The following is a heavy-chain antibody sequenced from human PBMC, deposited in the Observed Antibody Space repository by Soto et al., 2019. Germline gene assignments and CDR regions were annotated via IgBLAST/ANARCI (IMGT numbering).Heavy chain of an antibody. J-gene: IGHJ5*02. Sequence: PGGSLRLSCAASGITFTKYAMAWVRQAPERGLEWVSIISDSGSRTYYADSVRGRFTISRDNSKNTLYLQMNSLRAEDTALYYCAKSLNINWKNWFDPWGQGTLVTVSS. V-gene: IGHV3-23*01. CDR1: GITFTKYA. D-gene: IGHD1-1*01. CDR3: AKSLNINWKNWFDP. CDR2: ISDSGSRT.